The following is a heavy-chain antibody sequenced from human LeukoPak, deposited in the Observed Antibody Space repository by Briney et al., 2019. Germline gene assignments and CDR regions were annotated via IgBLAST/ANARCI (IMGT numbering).Heavy chain of an antibody. CDR2: ISGTGGST. J-gene: IGHJ6*02. Sequence: GGSLRLSCAASGFTFSSYAMSWVRQAPGKGLEWVSAISGTGGSTYYADSMKGRFTISRDNSKNTLYLQMNSLRAEDTAVYYCAKDPRYCSSASCYPYGMDVWGQGTTVTVSS. CDR3: AKDPRYCSSASCYPYGMDV. V-gene: IGHV3-23*01. D-gene: IGHD2-2*01. CDR1: GFTFSSYA.